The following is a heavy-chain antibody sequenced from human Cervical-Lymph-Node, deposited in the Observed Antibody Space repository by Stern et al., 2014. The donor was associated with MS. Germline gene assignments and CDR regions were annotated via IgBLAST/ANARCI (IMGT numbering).Heavy chain of an antibody. Sequence: QVQLVESGGGVVQPGRSLRLSCAASGFTFSSSGMHWVRQAPGKGLEWLAIIWDDGSNRYYAESVKGRFTISRDNSKNTLYLQMNSLRAEDTAVYYCAREGGNTAEYFQHWGQGTLVTVSS. CDR1: GFTFSSSG. V-gene: IGHV3-33*01. CDR3: AREGGNTAEYFQH. D-gene: IGHD4-23*01. J-gene: IGHJ1*01. CDR2: IWDDGSNR.